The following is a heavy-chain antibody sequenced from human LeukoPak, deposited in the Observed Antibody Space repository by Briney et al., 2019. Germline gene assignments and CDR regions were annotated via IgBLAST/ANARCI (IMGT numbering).Heavy chain of an antibody. D-gene: IGHD2-15*01. CDR1: GFTFSSYG. CDR2: IWYDGSNK. V-gene: IGHV3-33*01. J-gene: IGHJ6*02. Sequence: GGSLRLSCAASGFTFSSYGMRWVRQAPGKGLEWVAVIWYDGSNKYYADSVKGRFTISRDNSKNTLYLQMNSLRAEDTAVYYCARDYIVVVVAATPYYYYYGMDVWGQGTTVTVSS. CDR3: ARDYIVVVVAATPYYYYYGMDV.